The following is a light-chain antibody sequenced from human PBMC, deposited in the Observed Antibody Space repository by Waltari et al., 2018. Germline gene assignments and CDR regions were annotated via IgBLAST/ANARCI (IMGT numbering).Light chain of an antibody. Sequence: QSALTQPASVSGSPGQSITISCTGTSSDVGGYNYVSWYQHHPGKAPKLMIYDVSNRPAGVFNRFSGSKSGNTASLTISGLQAEDEADYYCSSYTSSSTPVVFGGGTKLTVL. CDR2: DVS. J-gene: IGLJ2*01. CDR3: SSYTSSSTPVV. CDR1: SSDVGGYNY. V-gene: IGLV2-14*03.